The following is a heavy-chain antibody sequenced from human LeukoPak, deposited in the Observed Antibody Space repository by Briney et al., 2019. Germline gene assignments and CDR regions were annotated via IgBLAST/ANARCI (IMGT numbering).Heavy chain of an antibody. V-gene: IGHV3-23*01. CDR3: AKGVGIEGAGHFDP. J-gene: IGHJ5*02. CDR2: ISGSGYST. CDR1: RFTFTGYA. D-gene: IGHD6-13*01. Sequence: GGSLRLSCAASRFTFTGYAITCVRQAPGKGGEWGSSISGSGYSTYYANPVKGRFTISRDNPKNTLSLQMNSLRGEDTAVYYCAKGVGIEGAGHFDPGSQGTVVTV.